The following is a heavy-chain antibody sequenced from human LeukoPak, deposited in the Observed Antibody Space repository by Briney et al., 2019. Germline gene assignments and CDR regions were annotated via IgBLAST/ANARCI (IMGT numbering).Heavy chain of an antibody. V-gene: IGHV3-21*01. Sequence: GGSLRLSCAASGFTFSTYNMNWVRQAPGKGLEWVSSISSSSNYIYYADSVKGRFTISRDNAKNSLYLQMNSLRVEDTDVYYCARDVGATAPDAFDIWGQGTMVTVSS. CDR2: ISSSSNYI. CDR3: ARDVGATAPDAFDI. J-gene: IGHJ3*02. D-gene: IGHD1-26*01. CDR1: GFTFSTYN.